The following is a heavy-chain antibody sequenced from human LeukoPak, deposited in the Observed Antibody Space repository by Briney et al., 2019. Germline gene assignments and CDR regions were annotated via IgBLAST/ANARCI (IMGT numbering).Heavy chain of an antibody. D-gene: IGHD3-22*01. J-gene: IGHJ4*02. CDR3: ARHDSNGYYGY. CDR1: GYTSTSYD. CDR2: MSPNSGNT. Sequence: ASVKVPCKASGYTSTSYDINWVRQATGQGLEWMGWMSPNSGNTGYAQKFQGRVTMTRNTSVSTAHMELSSLRSEDTAVYYCARHDSNGYYGYWGQGTLVTVSS. V-gene: IGHV1-8*01.